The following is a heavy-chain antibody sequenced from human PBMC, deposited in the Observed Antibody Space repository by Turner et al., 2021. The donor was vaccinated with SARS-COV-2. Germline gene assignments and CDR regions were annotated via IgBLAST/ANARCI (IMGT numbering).Heavy chain of an antibody. CDR3: AREHYDFWSGYFY. CDR1: RFPLSTYS. J-gene: IGHJ4*02. V-gene: IGHV3-48*01. CDR2: ISGTTTTI. D-gene: IGHD3-3*01. Sequence: EVQLVESGGGLVQPGGSLRLSVAASRFPLSTYSMSWVRQAPGKGPEWVSYISGTTTTIYYADSVKGRFTISRDNAKNSLYLQMNNLRAEDTAMYYCAREHYDFWSGYFYWGQGTLVTVSS.